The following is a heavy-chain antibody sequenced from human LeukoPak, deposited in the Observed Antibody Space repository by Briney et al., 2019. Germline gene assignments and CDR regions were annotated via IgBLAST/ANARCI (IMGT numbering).Heavy chain of an antibody. V-gene: IGHV3-11*04. Sequence: PGGSLRLSCAASGFIFSDYYMSWIRQAPGKGLEWVSYISSSGSTKYYADSLKGRFTISRDNAKNSLYLQMNSLRAEDTAVYYCARILWVRGASNHAMDVWGQGTTVTVSS. CDR3: ARILWVRGASNHAMDV. J-gene: IGHJ6*02. CDR2: ISSSGSTK. D-gene: IGHD3-10*01. CDR1: GFIFSDYY.